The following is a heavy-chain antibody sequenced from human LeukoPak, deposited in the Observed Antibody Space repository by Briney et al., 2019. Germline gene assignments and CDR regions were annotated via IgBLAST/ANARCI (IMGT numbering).Heavy chain of an antibody. J-gene: IGHJ4*02. CDR2: INTSGGTT. CDR3: VRRIPYSSGLYYFDF. Sequence: GGSLRLSCSASGXTFNSYAMNWVRQAPGKGLEYVSTINTSGGTTYYADSVKGRFTISRDDSKNILYLQMSSLRAEDTAVYYCVRRIPYSSGLYYFDFWGQGTLVTVSS. CDR1: GXTFNSYA. V-gene: IGHV3-64D*06. D-gene: IGHD6-19*01.